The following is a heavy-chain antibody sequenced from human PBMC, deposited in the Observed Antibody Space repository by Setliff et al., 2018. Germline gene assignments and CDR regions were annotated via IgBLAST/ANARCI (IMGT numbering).Heavy chain of an antibody. Sequence: PGGSLRLSCAASGFTFSNAWRSWVRQPPGKGLEWVSSISDTALGIYYAYSVRGRFTISRDNSKKTLYLQMNSLRAEDTAVYYCVKDVVGYSSTWPKRDYFDYWGQGTLVTVSS. CDR1: GFTFSNAW. V-gene: IGHV3-23*01. J-gene: IGHJ4*02. D-gene: IGHD6-13*01. CDR3: VKDVVGYSSTWPKRDYFDY. CDR2: ISDTALGI.